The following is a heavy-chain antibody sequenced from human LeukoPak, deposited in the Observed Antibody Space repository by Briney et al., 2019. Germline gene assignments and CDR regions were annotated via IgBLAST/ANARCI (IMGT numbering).Heavy chain of an antibody. V-gene: IGHV1-46*01. D-gene: IGHD2-15*01. CDR2: INPSGGST. CDR3: ARDRDCSGGSCYSRYYFDY. J-gene: IGHJ4*02. CDR1: GYTFTSYY. Sequence: ASVKVSCKASGYTFTSYYMHWVRQAPGQGLEWMGIINPSGGSTSYAQKFQGRVTMTRDTSTSTVYMELSSLRSEDTAVYYCARDRDCSGGSCYSRYYFDYWGQGTLGTVSS.